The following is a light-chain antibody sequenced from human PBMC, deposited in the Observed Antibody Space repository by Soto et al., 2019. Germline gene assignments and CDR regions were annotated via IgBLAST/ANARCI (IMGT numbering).Light chain of an antibody. J-gene: IGKJ3*01. CDR1: QSISQS. V-gene: IGKV3-20*01. Sequence: EVVLTQSPGTLSLSPGERATLSCRASQSISQSLAWYQQRPGQSPRLLIYDASRRATGIPDRFTGSGFGTDFTLTISRLAPEDLAVYYCQQYGSSLFTFGPGT. CDR3: QQYGSSLFT. CDR2: DAS.